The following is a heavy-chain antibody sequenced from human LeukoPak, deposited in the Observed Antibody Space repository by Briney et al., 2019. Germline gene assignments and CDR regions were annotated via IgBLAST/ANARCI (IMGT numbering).Heavy chain of an antibody. CDR2: IIPIFGTA. CDR3: ARATDGSSSWFVGLDY. V-gene: IGHV1-69*05. Sequence: SVKVSCKASGGTFSSYAISWVRQAPGQGLEWMGGIIPIFGTANYAQKFQGRVTITTDESTGTAYMELSSLRSEDTAVYYCARATDGSSSWFVGLDYWGQGTLVTVSS. D-gene: IGHD6-13*01. CDR1: GGTFSSYA. J-gene: IGHJ4*02.